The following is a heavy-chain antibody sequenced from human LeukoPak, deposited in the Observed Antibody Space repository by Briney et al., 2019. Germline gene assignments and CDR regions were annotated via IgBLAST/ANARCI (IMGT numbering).Heavy chain of an antibody. Sequence: SETLSLTCNVSVGSISTYYWSWIRQLPGKGLEWIGYIHNSGSTNNNPSLKSRVIISVDTAKNQFALKLSSVTAADTAVYYCARGGSKVFDYWGQGSLVIVSS. CDR1: VGSISTYY. D-gene: IGHD2-15*01. J-gene: IGHJ4*02. V-gene: IGHV4-59*08. CDR3: ARGGSKVFDY. CDR2: IHNSGST.